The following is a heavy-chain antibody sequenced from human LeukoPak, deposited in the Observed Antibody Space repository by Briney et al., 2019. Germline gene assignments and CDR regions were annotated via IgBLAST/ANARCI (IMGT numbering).Heavy chain of an antibody. CDR3: AELGITMIGGV. D-gene: IGHD3-10*02. CDR1: GFTFSSYE. CDR2: ISSSGSTI. J-gene: IGHJ6*04. V-gene: IGHV3-48*03. Sequence: GGSLRLSCAASGFTFSSYEMNWVRQAPGKGLEWVSYISSSGSTIYYADSVKGRFTIFRDNAKNSLYLQMNSLRAEDTAVCYCAELGITMIGGVWGKGTTVTISS.